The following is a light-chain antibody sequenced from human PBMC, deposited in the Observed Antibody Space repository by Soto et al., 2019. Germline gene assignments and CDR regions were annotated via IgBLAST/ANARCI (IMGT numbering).Light chain of an antibody. CDR2: GAS. Sequence: EIVLTQSPGTLSLSPGERGTLSCRASQSVSSSYLVWYQQKPGQAPRLLIYGASIRATGIPDRFSGSGSGTDFALSISRLELEDFAVYYCQPYGSSPWTFGQGTKVEIK. J-gene: IGKJ1*01. V-gene: IGKV3-20*01. CDR1: QSVSSSY. CDR3: QPYGSSPWT.